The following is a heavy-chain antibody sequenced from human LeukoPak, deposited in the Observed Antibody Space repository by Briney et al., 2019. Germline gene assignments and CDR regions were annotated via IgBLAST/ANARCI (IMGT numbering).Heavy chain of an antibody. V-gene: IGHV3-74*01. CDR2: INSDGSST. CDR3: ARVPLLWFGETYYYYGMDV. J-gene: IGHJ6*02. Sequence: PGGSLRLSCAASGFTFSSYWMHWVRQAPGKGLVWVSRINSDGSSTSYADSVKGRFTISRDNAKNTLYLQMNSLRAEDTAVYYCARVPLLWFGETYYYYGMDVWGQGTTVTVSS. CDR1: GFTFSSYW. D-gene: IGHD3-10*01.